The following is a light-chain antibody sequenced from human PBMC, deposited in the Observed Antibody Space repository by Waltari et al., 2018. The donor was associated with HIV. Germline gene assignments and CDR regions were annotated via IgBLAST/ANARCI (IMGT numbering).Light chain of an antibody. CDR3: QAWAGGTGSEGV. CDR2: QDG. Sequence: SYELTQPPSVSVSPGQTASIACSGDALQSRYVSWYQKRPGQSQVLVVFQDGKRPSASPERFSGAYCWNTATLTISGTQDMDEADYLCQAWAGGTGSEGVFGGGTKLTVL. CDR1: ALQSRY. J-gene: IGLJ2*01. V-gene: IGLV3-1*01.